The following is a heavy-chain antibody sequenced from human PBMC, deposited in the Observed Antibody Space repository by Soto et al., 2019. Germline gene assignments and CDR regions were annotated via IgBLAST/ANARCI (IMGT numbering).Heavy chain of an antibody. CDR1: GGSISSVDYY. V-gene: IGHV4-61*08. CDR2: IYYSGST. J-gene: IGHJ6*02. CDR3: AREGSYKNYYYYGMDV. D-gene: IGHD2-15*01. Sequence: PSETLSLTCTVSGGSISSVDYYWRWIRQPPGKGLEWIGYIYYSGSTNYNPSLKSRVTISVDTPKNQFSLKLSSVTAADTAVYYCAREGSYKNYYYYGMDVWGQGTTVTVSS.